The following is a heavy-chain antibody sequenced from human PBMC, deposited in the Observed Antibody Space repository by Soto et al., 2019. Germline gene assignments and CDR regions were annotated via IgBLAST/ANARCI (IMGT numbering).Heavy chain of an antibody. Sequence: EVQLVESGGGLVQPGGSLRLSCAASGFTFNRYWMGWVRQAPGKGPEWLANIKQDGSERYYVDSVKGRFTISRDNVKNSVDLQMNSPEGEDKAVYYCTRTISALPRDDYWGPGTLVTVSS. D-gene: IGHD6-6*01. CDR1: GFTFNRYW. V-gene: IGHV3-7*01. CDR3: TRTISALPRDDY. CDR2: IKQDGSER. J-gene: IGHJ4*02.